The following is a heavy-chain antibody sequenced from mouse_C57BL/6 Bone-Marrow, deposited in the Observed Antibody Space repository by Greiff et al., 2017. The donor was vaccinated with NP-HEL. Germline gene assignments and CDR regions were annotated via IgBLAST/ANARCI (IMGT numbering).Heavy chain of an antibody. CDR1: GYTFTDHT. Sequence: VKLQQSDAELVKPGASVKISCKVSGYTFTDHTIHWMKQRPEQGLEWIGYIYPRDGSTKYNEKFKGKATLTADKSSSTAYMQLNSLTSEDSAVYFCATDLYDGYYVRCAYWGQGTLVTVSA. D-gene: IGHD2-3*01. CDR3: ATDLYDGYYVRCAY. CDR2: IYPRDGST. V-gene: IGHV1-78*01. J-gene: IGHJ3*01.